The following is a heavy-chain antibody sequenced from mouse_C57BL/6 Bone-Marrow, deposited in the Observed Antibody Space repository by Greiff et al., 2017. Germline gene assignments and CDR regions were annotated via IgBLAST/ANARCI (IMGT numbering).Heavy chain of an antibody. D-gene: IGHD1-1*01. Sequence: QVHVKQSGPGLVQPSQSLSITCTVSGFSLTSYGVHWVRQPPGKGLEWLGVIWSGGSTDYNAAFISRLSISKDNSKSQVFFKMNSLQADDTAIYYCAKSALYYGSSYGFAYWGQGTLVTVSA. V-gene: IGHV2-4*01. CDR3: AKSALYYGSSYGFAY. CDR1: GFSLTSYG. J-gene: IGHJ3*01. CDR2: IWSGGST.